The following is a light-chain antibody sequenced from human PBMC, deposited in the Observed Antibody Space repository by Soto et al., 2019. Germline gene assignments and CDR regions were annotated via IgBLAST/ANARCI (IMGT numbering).Light chain of an antibody. CDR1: QSVSSSY. CDR3: QQYGSSPENT. V-gene: IGKV3-20*01. J-gene: IGKJ2*01. CDR2: GAS. Sequence: EIVVTQSPGTLSLSPGERATLSCRASQSVSSSYLAWYQQKPGQAPRLLIYGASSRATGIPDRFSGSGSGTDFTLTISRLEPEDFAVYYCQQYGSSPENTFGQGTKLEIK.